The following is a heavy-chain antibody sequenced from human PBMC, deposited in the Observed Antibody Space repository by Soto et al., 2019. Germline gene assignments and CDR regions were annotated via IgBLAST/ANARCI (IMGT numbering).Heavy chain of an antibody. CDR1: GYTFTSYD. V-gene: IGHV1-8*01. Sequence: QVQLVQSGAEVKKPGASVKVSCKASGYTFTSYDINWVRQATGQGLEWMGWMNPNSGNTGYAQKVQGRATMTRNTSISTAYRELSSLGAEDTAVYYGAGGGRIAVDGNEGHFDSLGQGPLVTVSS. CDR3: AGGGRIAVDGNEGHFDS. D-gene: IGHD6-19*01. J-gene: IGHJ4*02. CDR2: MNPNSGNT.